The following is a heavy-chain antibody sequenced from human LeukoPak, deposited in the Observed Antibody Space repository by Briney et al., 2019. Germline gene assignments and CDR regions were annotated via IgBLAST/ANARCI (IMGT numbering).Heavy chain of an antibody. D-gene: IGHD4/OR15-4a*01. CDR1: GFTFSSYA. Sequence: GGSLRLSCAASGFTFSSYAMSWVRQAPGKGLEWVSAISGSGGSTYYADSVKGRFTISRDNPKNSLYLQMNSLRAEDTAVYYCARRAGAYSHPYDYWGQGTLVTVPS. J-gene: IGHJ4*02. V-gene: IGHV3-23*01. CDR3: ARRAGAYSHPYDY. CDR2: ISGSGGST.